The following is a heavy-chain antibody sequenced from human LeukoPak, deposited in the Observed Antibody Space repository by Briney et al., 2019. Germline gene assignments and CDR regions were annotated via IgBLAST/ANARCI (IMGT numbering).Heavy chain of an antibody. J-gene: IGHJ4*02. V-gene: IGHV7-4-1*02. D-gene: IGHD3-10*01. CDR2: IDTTTGNP. CDR3: VRGTPTPGMDY. Sequence: ASVRVSCTASGYPFSAHFLNWVRQAPGQGLEWMGNIDTTTGNPRYAQDFTGRFVFSLDTSVSTAYLQITSLKADDTAAYYCVRGTPTPGMDYWGQGTQVTVSS. CDR1: GYPFSAHF.